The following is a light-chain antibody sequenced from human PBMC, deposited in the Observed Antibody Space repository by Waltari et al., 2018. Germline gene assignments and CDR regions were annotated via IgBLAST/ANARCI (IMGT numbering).Light chain of an antibody. CDR3: SSYTRRSTLI. CDR2: DVN. V-gene: IGLV2-14*03. Sequence: QSALTQPASVSGSPGQSITISCSGTSGDIGTYNSVAWFQQHPGKAPKILIHDVNQRPSGVSDRLTGSKSGYTASLTISGLQAEDEADYYCSSYTRRSTLIFGGGTKVTVL. J-gene: IGLJ2*01. CDR1: SGDIGTYNS.